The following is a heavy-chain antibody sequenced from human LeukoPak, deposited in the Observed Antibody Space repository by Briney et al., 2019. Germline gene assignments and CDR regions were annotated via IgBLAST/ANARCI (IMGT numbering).Heavy chain of an antibody. CDR2: INPNSGGT. CDR3: ARDPLPGIQLWLSYYYYGMDV. J-gene: IGHJ6*02. D-gene: IGHD5-18*01. CDR1: GYTFTGYY. V-gene: IGHV1-2*02. Sequence: ASVKVSCKASGYTFTGYYMHWVRQAPGQGLEWMGWINPNSGGTNYAQKFQGRVTMTRDTSISTAYMELSRLRSDDTAVYYCARDPLPGIQLWLSYYYYGMDVWGQGTTVTVSS.